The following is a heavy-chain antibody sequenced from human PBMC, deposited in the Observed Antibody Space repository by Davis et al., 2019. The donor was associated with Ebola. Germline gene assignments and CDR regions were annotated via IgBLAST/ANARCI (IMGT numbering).Heavy chain of an antibody. Sequence: GESLKISCAASGFTFSSYAMSWVRQAPGKGLEWVSAISGSGGSTYYADSVKGRFTISRDNSKNTLYLQMNSLRAEDTAVYYCAKDPERVVAYNGSGRTQPWFDPWGQGTLVTVSS. CDR1: GFTFSSYA. CDR2: ISGSGGST. D-gene: IGHD3-10*01. J-gene: IGHJ5*02. V-gene: IGHV3-23*01. CDR3: AKDPERVVAYNGSGRTQPWFDP.